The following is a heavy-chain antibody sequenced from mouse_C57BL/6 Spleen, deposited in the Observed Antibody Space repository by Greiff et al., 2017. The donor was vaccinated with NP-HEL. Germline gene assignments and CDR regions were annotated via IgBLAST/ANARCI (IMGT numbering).Heavy chain of an antibody. Sequence: VQLQQSGPELVKPGASVKMSCKASGYTFTDYYMHWVKQKPGKGLEWIGEIYPGSGNTYYNEKFKGKATLTADTSSSTAYMQLSSLTSEDSAVYFCARWDCDDASAYWGQGTLVTVSA. J-gene: IGHJ3*01. CDR2: YPGSGNTY. CDR3: RWDCDDASAY. V-gene: IGHV1-83*01. CDR1: YTFTDYYM. D-gene: IGHD2-12*01.